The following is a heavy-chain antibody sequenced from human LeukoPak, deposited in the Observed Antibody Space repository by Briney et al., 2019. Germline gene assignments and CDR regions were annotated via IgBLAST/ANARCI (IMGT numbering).Heavy chain of an antibody. CDR3: AKSVGYYYDSSGYLDY. V-gene: IGHV3-23*01. Sequence: GGSLRLSCAASGFTFSSYAMSWVRQAPGKGLEWVSAISGSGGSTYYADSVKGRFTISRDNSKNTLYLQMNSLRAEDTAVYYCAKSVGYYYDSSGYLDYWGQGTLVTVSS. CDR1: GFTFSSYA. D-gene: IGHD3-22*01. CDR2: ISGSGGST. J-gene: IGHJ4*02.